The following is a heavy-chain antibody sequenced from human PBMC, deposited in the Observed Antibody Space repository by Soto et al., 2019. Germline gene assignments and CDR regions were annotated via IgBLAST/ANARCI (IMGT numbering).Heavy chain of an antibody. V-gene: IGHV3-23*01. CDR1: GFTFSSYA. CDR2: ISGSGGST. Sequence: GGSLRLSCAASGFTFSSYAMSWVRQAPGKGLEWVSAISGSGGSTYYADSVKGRFTISRDNSKNTLYLQMNSLRAEDTAVYYCAKGGKYCSGGSCYSVRYYGMDVWGQGTKVTVSS. J-gene: IGHJ6*02. D-gene: IGHD2-15*01. CDR3: AKGGKYCSGGSCYSVRYYGMDV.